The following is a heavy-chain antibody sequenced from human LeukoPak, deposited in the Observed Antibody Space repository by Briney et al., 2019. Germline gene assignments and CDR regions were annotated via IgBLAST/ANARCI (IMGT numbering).Heavy chain of an antibody. CDR1: GGSFSGYY. D-gene: IGHD3-22*01. Sequence: PSETLSLTCAVYGGSFSGYYWSWIRQPPGKGLEWIGEINHSGSTNYNPSLKSRVTISVDTSKNQFSLKLSSVTAADTAVYYCARRIGFSYYDSSGPGAFDIWGQGTMVTVSS. V-gene: IGHV4-34*01. CDR3: ARRIGFSYYDSSGPGAFDI. CDR2: INHSGST. J-gene: IGHJ3*02.